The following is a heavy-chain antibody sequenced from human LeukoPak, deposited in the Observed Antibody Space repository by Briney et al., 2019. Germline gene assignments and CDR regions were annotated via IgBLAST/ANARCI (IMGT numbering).Heavy chain of an antibody. J-gene: IGHJ4*02. CDR1: GFTVSSNY. CDR2: IYSGGST. CDR3: ARDPPPIAAAGTADY. V-gene: IGHV3-53*01. D-gene: IGHD6-13*01. Sequence: PGGSLRLSCAASGFTVSSNYMSWVRQAPGKGLEWVSVIYSGGSTYYADSVKGRFTISRDNSKNTLYLQMNSLRAEDTAVYYCARDPPPIAAAGTADYCGQGTLVTVSS.